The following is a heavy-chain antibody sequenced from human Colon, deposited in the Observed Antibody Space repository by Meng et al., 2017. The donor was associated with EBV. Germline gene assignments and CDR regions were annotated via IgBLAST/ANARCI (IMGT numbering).Heavy chain of an antibody. V-gene: IGHV4-34*12. CDR1: GGSLSGAY. J-gene: IGHJ4*02. D-gene: IGHD2-8*02. CDR2: IIHGGSP. CDR3: ARRPTGIDY. Sequence: QVPLPEWGAGPLKPSETLSLTCAVNGGSLSGAYWNWIRQPPGKGLEWIGEIIHGGSPSYNPSLKSRVTISIDTSKNQLSLMLSSVTAADTAVYYCARRPTGIDYWGQGTLVTVSS.